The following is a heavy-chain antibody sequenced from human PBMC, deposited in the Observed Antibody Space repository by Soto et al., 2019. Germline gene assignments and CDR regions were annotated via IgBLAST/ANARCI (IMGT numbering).Heavy chain of an antibody. CDR2: ISHNGDST. V-gene: IGHV3-64D*06. CDR1: GFTFSSYA. D-gene: IGHD1-26*01. J-gene: IGHJ4*02. Sequence: PGGSLRLSCLVSGFTFSSYAMHWVRQAPGKGLEYVSSISHNGDSTYYTDSVKGRFTISRDNSKNTLYLQMSSLRADDTAVYYCVKDRWVDYWGQGTLVTVSS. CDR3: VKDRWVDY.